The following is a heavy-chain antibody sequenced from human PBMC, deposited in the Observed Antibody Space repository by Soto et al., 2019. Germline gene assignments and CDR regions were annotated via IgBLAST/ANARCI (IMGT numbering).Heavy chain of an antibody. J-gene: IGHJ2*01. CDR2: ISYDGSNK. CDR3: ARPLWRDDYNWGYFDL. Sequence: QVQLVESGGGVVQPGRSLRLSCAASGFTFSIYAMHWVRQAPGKGLEWVAVISYDGSNKYYADSVKGRFTISRDNSKNTLYLQMNSLRAEETDVYYCARPLWRDDYNWGYFDLWGRGTLVTVSS. D-gene: IGHD4-4*01. V-gene: IGHV3-30-3*01. CDR1: GFTFSIYA.